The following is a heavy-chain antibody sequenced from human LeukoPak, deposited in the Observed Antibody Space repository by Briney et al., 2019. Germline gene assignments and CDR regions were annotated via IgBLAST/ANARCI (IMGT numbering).Heavy chain of an antibody. V-gene: IGHV1-18*01. Sequence: ASVKVSCKASGYTFTSYGISWVRQAPGQGLEWMGWISAYNGNTNYAQKLQGRVTMTTDTSTSTAYMELRSLRSEDTAVYCCARAPTVTGAFDIWGQGTMVTVSS. CDR3: ARAPTVTGAFDI. CDR2: ISAYNGNT. J-gene: IGHJ3*02. D-gene: IGHD4-17*01. CDR1: GYTFTSYG.